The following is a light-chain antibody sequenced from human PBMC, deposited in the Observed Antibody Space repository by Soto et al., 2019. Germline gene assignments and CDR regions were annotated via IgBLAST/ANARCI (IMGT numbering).Light chain of an antibody. CDR2: GAS. J-gene: IGKJ1*01. V-gene: IGKV3-20*01. CDR3: QQYGSSPT. CDR1: QSVSSSY. Sequence: EIVLTQSPGTLSLSPGERATLSCRASQSVSSSYLAWYQQKPGQAPRLLIYGASSRAPGIPDRFSGSGSGTDFTLTISRLEPEDFAVYYCQQYGSSPTFVQGTKVEIK.